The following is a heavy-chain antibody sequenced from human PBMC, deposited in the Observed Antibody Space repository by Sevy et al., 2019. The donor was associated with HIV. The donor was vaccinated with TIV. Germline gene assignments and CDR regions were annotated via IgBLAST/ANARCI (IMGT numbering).Heavy chain of an antibody. J-gene: IGHJ2*01. CDR1: GFTFSSYA. D-gene: IGHD6-13*01. V-gene: IGHV3-23*01. CDR3: AKSGGSSSTQRYFDL. Sequence: GGSLRLSCAASGFTFSSYAMSWVRQAPGKGLEWVSGISASGGSTYYADSVKGRFTISRDNSKITLYVQMNSLRAEDTAVYYCAKSGGSSSTQRYFDLWGRGTLVTVSS. CDR2: ISASGGST.